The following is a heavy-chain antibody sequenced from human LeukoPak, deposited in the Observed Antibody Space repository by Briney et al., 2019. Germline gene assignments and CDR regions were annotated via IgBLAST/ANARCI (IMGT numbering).Heavy chain of an antibody. D-gene: IGHD5-18*01. J-gene: IGHJ6*02. CDR2: ISSGGSTI. CDR1: GFTFSDYY. Sequence: PGGSLRLSCAASGFTFSDYYMSWIRQAPGKGLEWVSYISSGGSTIYHADSVKGRFTISRDNAKNSLYLQMSSLRAEDTAVYYCARDQPKQDTYGYNSYYNCMDVWGQGTKVTVSS. CDR3: ARDQPKQDTYGYNSYYNCMDV. V-gene: IGHV3-11*01.